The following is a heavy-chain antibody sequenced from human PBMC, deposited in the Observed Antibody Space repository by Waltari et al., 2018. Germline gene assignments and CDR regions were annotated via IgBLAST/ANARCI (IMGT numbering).Heavy chain of an antibody. CDR2: SSADGGTK. J-gene: IGHJ4*02. CDR1: GFTFINYA. V-gene: IGHV3-30-3*01. CDR3: DRQGASASSPEITH. Sequence: QVHLVESGGGVGQPGMSLRLSCTASGFTFINYAMHWVRQAPGKGRGWLTGSSADGGTKYYADSVRGRFTVSRDKSTNTLHLQMTNPRPEDAAVCARDRQGASASSPEITHWGQGTLVTVSS. D-gene: IGHD3-10*01.